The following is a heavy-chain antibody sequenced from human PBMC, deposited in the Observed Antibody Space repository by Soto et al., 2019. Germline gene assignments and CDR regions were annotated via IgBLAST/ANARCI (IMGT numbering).Heavy chain of an antibody. CDR1: GGSISSGDYY. J-gene: IGHJ5*02. CDR3: ARGGYCSGGSCQKANWFDP. D-gene: IGHD2-15*01. Sequence: SETLSLTCTVSGGSISSGDYYWSWIRQPPGKGLEWIGYIYYSGSTYYNPSLKSRVTISVDTSKNQFSLKLSSVTAADTAVYYCARGGYCSGGSCQKANWFDPWGRGTLVTVSS. V-gene: IGHV4-30-4*01. CDR2: IYYSGST.